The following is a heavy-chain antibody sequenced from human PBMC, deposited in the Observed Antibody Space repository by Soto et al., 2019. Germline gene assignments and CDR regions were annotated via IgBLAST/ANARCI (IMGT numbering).Heavy chain of an antibody. CDR3: ARDTHGGSFDT. D-gene: IGHD3-10*01. CDR2: IYHSRST. CDR1: GDSISRNNW. J-gene: IGHJ3*02. Sequence: QVQLQESGPGLVKPSGTLSLTCAVSGDSISRNNWWSWVRHPPGKGLEGFGAIYHSRSTNYHPSLNSRVTISVDRSTDQFSVKLSSVTASDTAVYYYARDTHGGSFDTWGQGTMVTVAS. V-gene: IGHV4-4*02.